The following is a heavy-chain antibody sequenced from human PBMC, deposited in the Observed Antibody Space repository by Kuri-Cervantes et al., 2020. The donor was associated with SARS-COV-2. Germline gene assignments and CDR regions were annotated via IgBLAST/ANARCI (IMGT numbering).Heavy chain of an antibody. CDR1: GFTFSSYS. CDR2: ISSSSYI. CDR3: AKVETASLDS. Sequence: GESLKISCAASGFTFSSYSMNWVRQAPGKGLEWVSSISSSSYIYYADSVKGRFTISRDNAKNSLYLQMNSLRPEDTAVYYCAKVETASLDSWGQGTQVTVSS. V-gene: IGHV3-21*01. D-gene: IGHD3-3*01. J-gene: IGHJ4*02.